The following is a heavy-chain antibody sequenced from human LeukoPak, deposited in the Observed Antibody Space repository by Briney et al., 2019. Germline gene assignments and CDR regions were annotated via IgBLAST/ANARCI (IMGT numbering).Heavy chain of an antibody. V-gene: IGHV3-7*01. CDR2: IKPDGSEK. D-gene: IGHD3-10*01. J-gene: IGHJ4*02. Sequence: GGSLRLSCAASGFTFSSYWMSWVRQSPGKGPEWVANIKPDGSEKYFMDSVKGRFTISRDNAKNALYLETNSLRAEDTAEYFCARERMYSGSGSTYPYYDYWGQGTLVTVSS. CDR3: ARERMYSGSGSTYPYYDY. CDR1: GFTFSSYW.